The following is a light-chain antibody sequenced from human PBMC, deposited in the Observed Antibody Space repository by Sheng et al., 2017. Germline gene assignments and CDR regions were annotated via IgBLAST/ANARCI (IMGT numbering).Light chain of an antibody. CDR3: QQRNNWPDS. Sequence: EIVLTQSPATLSLSPGERATLSCRASQSVSSNLAWYQHKPGQAPRLLIYGASNRATGVPARFSGSGSGTDFSLTISRLEPEDSAVYYCQQRNNWPDSFGQGTSLEIK. J-gene: IGKJ2*03. V-gene: IGKV3-11*01. CDR2: GAS. CDR1: QSVSSN.